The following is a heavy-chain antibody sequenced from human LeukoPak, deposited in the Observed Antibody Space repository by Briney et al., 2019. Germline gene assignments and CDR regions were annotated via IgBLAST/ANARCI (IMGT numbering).Heavy chain of an antibody. V-gene: IGHV4-39*01. CDR3: ARKTYYYGSGSYYNRGNLDY. D-gene: IGHD3-10*01. CDR1: GGSISSSSYY. J-gene: IGHJ4*02. CDR2: IYYSGST. Sequence: PSETLSLTCTVSGGSISSSSYYWGWIRQPPGKGLEWIGSIYYSGSTYYNPSLKSRVTTSVDTSKNQFSLKLSSVTAADTAVYYCARKTYYYGSGSYYNRGNLDYWGQGTLVTVSS.